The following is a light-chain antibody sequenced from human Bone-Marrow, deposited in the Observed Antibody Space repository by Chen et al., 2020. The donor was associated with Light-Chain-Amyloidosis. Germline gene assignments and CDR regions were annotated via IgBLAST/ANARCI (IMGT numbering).Light chain of an antibody. CDR2: EDD. J-gene: IGLJ3*02. Sequence: NFMLNQPHSVEESPGKTVIISCTRSSGSIAPNYVQWYHQRPGSSPATVIYEDDQRPTGVPDRFSGSIDRSSNSASLTISGLKTEDEADYYCQSYQGSSQGVFGGGTKLTVL. CDR1: SGSIAPNY. V-gene: IGLV6-57*01. CDR3: QSYQGSSQGV.